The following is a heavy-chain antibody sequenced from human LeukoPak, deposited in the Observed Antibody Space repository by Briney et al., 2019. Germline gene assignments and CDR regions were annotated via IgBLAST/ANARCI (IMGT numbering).Heavy chain of an antibody. CDR3: ARGLRIAVAGSYYFDY. J-gene: IGHJ4*02. D-gene: IGHD6-19*01. V-gene: IGHV4-30-4*01. CDR1: GGSISSGDYY. Sequence: PSQTLSLTCTVSGGSISSGDYYWSWIRQPPGKGLEWIGYIYYSGSTYYNPSLKSRVTISVDTSKNQFSLKLSSVTAAGTAVYYCARGLRIAVAGSYYFDYWGQGTLVTVSS. CDR2: IYYSGST.